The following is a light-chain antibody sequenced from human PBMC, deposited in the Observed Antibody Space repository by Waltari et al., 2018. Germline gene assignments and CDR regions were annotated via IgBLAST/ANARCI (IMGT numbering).Light chain of an antibody. CDR1: QSVNSVY. CDR3: QRLGDSSWT. CDR2: GAS. Sequence: DIVLTQSPGTLSLSPGARATLSCRASQSVNSVYSAWYQPKPGQAPSLLIYGASNRATGGPDRFSGSWAGTDFTLTISRLEPEDFAVYYCQRLGDSSWTFGQGTKVEIK. V-gene: IGKV3-20*01. J-gene: IGKJ1*01.